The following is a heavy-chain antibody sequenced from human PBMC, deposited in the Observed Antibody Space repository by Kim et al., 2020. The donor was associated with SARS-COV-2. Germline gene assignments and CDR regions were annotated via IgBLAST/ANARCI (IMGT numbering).Heavy chain of an antibody. Sequence: GGSLRLSCAASGFTLSDHYMDWVRQAPGKGLEWVGRTRNKVYSYTTEYAASVKGRFTISRDDSENSMYLQMNSLKTEDTAVYYCAAASYCSGGKCDSYAYWGQGTLVTVSS. D-gene: IGHD2-15*01. CDR2: TRNKVYSYTT. CDR1: GFTLSDHY. J-gene: IGHJ4*02. CDR3: AAASYCSGGKCDSYAY. V-gene: IGHV3-72*01.